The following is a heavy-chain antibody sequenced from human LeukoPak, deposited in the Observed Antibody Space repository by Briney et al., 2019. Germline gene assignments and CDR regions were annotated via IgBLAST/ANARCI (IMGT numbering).Heavy chain of an antibody. Sequence: GGSLRLSCAASGFTFSDYYMSWIRQAPGKGLEWVSYISSSGSTIYYADSVKGRFTISRDNAKNSLYLQMNSLRAEDMAVYYCARVSPSPPTPYYYYGMDVWGQGTTVTVSS. CDR2: ISSSGSTI. J-gene: IGHJ6*02. V-gene: IGHV3-11*01. CDR3: ARVSPSPPTPYYYYGMDV. CDR1: GFTFSDYY.